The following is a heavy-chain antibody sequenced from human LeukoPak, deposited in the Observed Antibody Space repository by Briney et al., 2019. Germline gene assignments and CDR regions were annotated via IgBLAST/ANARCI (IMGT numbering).Heavy chain of an antibody. J-gene: IGHJ4*02. V-gene: IGHV4-38-2*02. CDR2: TYHGGTT. Sequence: SETLSLTCTVSGYSISSGYLWGWIRQPPGKGLEWIGSTYHGGTTYSNPSLKSRVIISEDTSKNQFSLKLSSVTAADTAVYYCARGSGDWTYYFDYWGQGSLVTVSS. D-gene: IGHD2-21*02. CDR1: GYSISSGYL. CDR3: ARGSGDWTYYFDY.